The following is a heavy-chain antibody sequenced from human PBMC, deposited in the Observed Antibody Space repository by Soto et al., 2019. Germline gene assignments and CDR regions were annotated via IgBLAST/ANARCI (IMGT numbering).Heavy chain of an antibody. CDR2: IYSGGTT. J-gene: IGHJ4*02. V-gene: IGHV3-66*04. Sequence: GGSLRLSCAASGFTVSSNYMSWVRQAPGKGLEWVSVIYSGGTTYYSDSVKGRFTISRDNSKNTLYLQMNSLRAEDTAVYYCARHEYSGYYPRYWGQGTLVTVSS. CDR3: ARHEYSGYYPRY. D-gene: IGHD5-12*01. CDR1: GFTVSSNY.